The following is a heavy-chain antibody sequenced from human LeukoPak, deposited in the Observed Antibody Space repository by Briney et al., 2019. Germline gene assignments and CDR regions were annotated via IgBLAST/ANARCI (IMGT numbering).Heavy chain of an antibody. Sequence: GGSLRLSCAASGFIFTEYGMYWVRQAPGKGLEWVSYISSSGSTIYYADSVKGRFTISRDNAKNSLYLQMNSLRAEDTAVYYCARDFIAADDYWGQGTLVTVSS. CDR1: GFIFTEYG. V-gene: IGHV3-48*03. CDR2: ISSSGSTI. D-gene: IGHD6-13*01. CDR3: ARDFIAADDY. J-gene: IGHJ4*02.